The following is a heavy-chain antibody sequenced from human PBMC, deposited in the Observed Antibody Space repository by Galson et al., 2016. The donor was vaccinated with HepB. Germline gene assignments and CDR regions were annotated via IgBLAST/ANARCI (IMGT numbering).Heavy chain of an antibody. V-gene: IGHV3-30*04. J-gene: IGHJ4*02. CDR1: GFSFSSSA. D-gene: IGHD3-10*01. CDR2: ISYHGSNN. CDR3: ARDGYYYGSGSYGAATY. Sequence: SLRLSCAASGFSFSSSAMHWVRQAPGKGLEWVAVISYHGSNNYYVDAVKGRFTIARDNSKNTLYLQINSLRVEDTAMYYCARDGYYYGSGSYGAATYWGQGTPVTVSS.